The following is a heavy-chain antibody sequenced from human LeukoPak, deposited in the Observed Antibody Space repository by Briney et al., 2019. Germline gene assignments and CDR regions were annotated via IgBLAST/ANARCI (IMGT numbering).Heavy chain of an antibody. J-gene: IGHJ4*02. CDR1: GFMFSSYW. CDR3: ARIRGDYYLDY. V-gene: IGHV3-7*01. Sequence: GGSLRLSCAASGFMFSSYWMTWVRQAPGKGLEWVANIKQAGSENSYVDSVKGRFTISRDNAKNSLYLRINSLRAEDTAVYYCARIRGDYYLDYWGQGTLVTVSS. CDR2: IKQAGSEN. D-gene: IGHD5-12*01.